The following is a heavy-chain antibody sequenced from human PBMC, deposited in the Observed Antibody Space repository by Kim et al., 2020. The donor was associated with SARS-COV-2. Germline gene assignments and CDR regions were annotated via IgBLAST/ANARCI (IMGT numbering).Heavy chain of an antibody. D-gene: IGHD2-21*02. V-gene: IGHV2-5*05. J-gene: IGHJ4*02. CDR2: K. CDR3: AHRLTMTSYDY. Sequence: KSHDPSLKSRLTITKDTSKNQVVLTMTNMDPVDTATYYCAHRLTMTSYDYWGQGTLVTVSS.